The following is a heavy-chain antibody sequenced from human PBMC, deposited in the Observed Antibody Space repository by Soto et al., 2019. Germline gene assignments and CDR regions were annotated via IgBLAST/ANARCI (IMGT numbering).Heavy chain of an antibody. CDR3: ARGSWDAYYFDY. D-gene: IGHD6-13*01. Sequence: GSLWVSSAASGLCGTSNYMSSVRQAPGKGLEWVSVIYSGGSTYYADSVKGRFTISRDNSKNTLYLQMNSLRAEDTAVYYCARGSWDAYYFDYWGQGTLVTRSS. J-gene: IGHJ4*02. CDR1: GLCGTSNY. V-gene: IGHV3-53*01. CDR2: IYSGGST.